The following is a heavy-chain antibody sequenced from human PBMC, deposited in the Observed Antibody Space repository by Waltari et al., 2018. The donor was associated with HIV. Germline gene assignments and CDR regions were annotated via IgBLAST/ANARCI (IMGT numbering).Heavy chain of an antibody. D-gene: IGHD6-13*01. CDR1: GYSFTSYW. V-gene: IGHV5-10-1*01. J-gene: IGHJ5*02. Sequence: EVQLVPSGAAVKKHGESLRISCKGSGYSFTSYWISWVRPMAGKGLEWMGRIDPSDSYTNYSPSFQGHVTISADKSISTAYLQWSSLKASDTAMYYCARHPPPGIAAPDWFDPWGQGTLVTVSS. CDR2: IDPSDSYT. CDR3: ARHPPPGIAAPDWFDP.